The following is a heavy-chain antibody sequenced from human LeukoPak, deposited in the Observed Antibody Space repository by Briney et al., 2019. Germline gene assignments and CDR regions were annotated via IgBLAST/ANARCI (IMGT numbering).Heavy chain of an antibody. D-gene: IGHD5-18*01. CDR3: AKGLPPNWFDP. CDR1: GFTLGSYA. Sequence: GGSLRLSCVASGFTLGSYAMSWVRQAPGKGLEWVSGISGSGSTTYYADSVKGRFTISRDNSKNTLYLQMNSLRAEDTAVYYCAKGLPPNWFDPWGQGTLVTVSS. J-gene: IGHJ5*02. V-gene: IGHV3-23*01. CDR2: ISGSGSTT.